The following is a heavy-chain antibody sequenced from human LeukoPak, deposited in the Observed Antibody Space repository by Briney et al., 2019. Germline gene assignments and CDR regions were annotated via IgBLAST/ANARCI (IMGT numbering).Heavy chain of an antibody. V-gene: IGHV1-3*01. CDR2: INAGNSNT. CDR1: GYTFTSYA. CDR3: VMRKPYDSSGPFDY. Sequence: ASVKVSCKASGYTFTSYAMHWVRQAPGQRLEWMGWINAGNSNTKYSQKFQGRVTITRDTSASTAYMELSSLRSEDTAMYYCVMRKPYDSSGPFDYWGQGTLVTVSS. J-gene: IGHJ4*02. D-gene: IGHD3-22*01.